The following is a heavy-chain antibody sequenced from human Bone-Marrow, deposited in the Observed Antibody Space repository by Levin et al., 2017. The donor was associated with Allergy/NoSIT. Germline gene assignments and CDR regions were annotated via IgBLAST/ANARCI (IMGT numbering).Heavy chain of an antibody. V-gene: IGHV3-7*01. Sequence: GGSLRLSCKASGFTFSSHWMSWVRQAPGKGLEWVANIKQDGSEEFYVDSVKGRFTVSRDNAKNSLFLQMNSLRAEDMAVYYCAREQNHFDIGGYYEATYFDSWDQGTLVAVSS. D-gene: IGHD3-22*01. CDR2: IKQDGSEE. CDR1: GFTFSSHW. J-gene: IGHJ4*02. CDR3: AREQNHFDIGGYYEATYFDS.